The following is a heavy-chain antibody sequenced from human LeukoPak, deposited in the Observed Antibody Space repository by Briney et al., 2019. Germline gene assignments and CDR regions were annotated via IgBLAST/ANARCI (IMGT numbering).Heavy chain of an antibody. V-gene: IGHV1-69*05. CDR3: ARRGAAAGTSFDY. Sequence: SVKVSCKASGGTFSSYAISWGGQAPGQGLEWMGGIIPIFGTANYAQKFQGRVTITTDESTSTAYMELSSLRSEDTAVYYCARRGAAAGTSFDYWGQGTLVTVSS. CDR1: GGTFSSYA. CDR2: IIPIFGTA. D-gene: IGHD6-13*01. J-gene: IGHJ4*02.